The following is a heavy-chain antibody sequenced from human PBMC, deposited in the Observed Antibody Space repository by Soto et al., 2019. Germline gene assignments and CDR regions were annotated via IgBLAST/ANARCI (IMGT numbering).Heavy chain of an antibody. CDR3: ARGVSSSLFYY. CDR1: GGSISSGDYY. J-gene: IGHJ4*02. D-gene: IGHD6-6*01. Sequence: PSETLSLTCTVSGGSISSGDYYWSWIRQPPGKGLEWIGYIYYSGRTYYNPSLKSRVTISVDTSKNQFSLKLSSVTAADTAVYYCARGVSSSLFYYWGQGTLVTVSS. CDR2: IYYSGRT. V-gene: IGHV4-30-4*01.